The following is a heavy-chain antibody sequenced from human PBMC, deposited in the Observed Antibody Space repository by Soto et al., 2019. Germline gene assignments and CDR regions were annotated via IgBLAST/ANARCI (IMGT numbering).Heavy chain of an antibody. J-gene: IGHJ5*02. D-gene: IGHD2-21*02. Sequence: EVQLVESGGGLVQPGGSLRLSCAASGFSVSSSYLYWVRQAPGKGLEWVSSIYLSGSTYYTDSVKGRFSISRINSKNTLYLQTNSLGAEDTAIYYCVRGKVGTNPNWLDPWGQGSLVTVSP. CDR1: GFSVSSSY. CDR2: IYLSGST. CDR3: VRGKVGTNPNWLDP. V-gene: IGHV3-66*01.